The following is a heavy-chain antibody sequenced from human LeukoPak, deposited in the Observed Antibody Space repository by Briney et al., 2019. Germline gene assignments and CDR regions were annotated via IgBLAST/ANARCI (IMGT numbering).Heavy chain of an antibody. CDR1: GFTFSSYG. CDR2: IWYDGSNK. J-gene: IGHJ4*02. D-gene: IGHD3-22*01. CDR3: AKNAGGYYDSSGMKYYFDY. V-gene: IGHV3-33*06. Sequence: GGSLRLSCAASGFTFSSYGMHWVRQAPGKGLEWVAVIWYDGSNKHYADSVKGRFTISRDNSKNTLYLQMNSLRAEDTAVYYCAKNAGGYYDSSGMKYYFDYWGQGTLVTVSS.